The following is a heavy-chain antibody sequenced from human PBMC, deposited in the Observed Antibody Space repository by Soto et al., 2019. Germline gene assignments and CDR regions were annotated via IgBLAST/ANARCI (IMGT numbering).Heavy chain of an antibody. J-gene: IGHJ6*02. D-gene: IGHD5-12*01. CDR2: ISPDNGNT. CDR1: GYTFTIYG. Sequence: GVSVKVSCKASGYTFTIYGINWVRQAPGQGLEWMGWISPDNGNTNYAQKLQGRVTMTTDTSTSTAYMELRSLRSDDTAVYYCARALGYSGYAGMDVWGQGTTVTVSS. V-gene: IGHV1-18*01. CDR3: ARALGYSGYAGMDV.